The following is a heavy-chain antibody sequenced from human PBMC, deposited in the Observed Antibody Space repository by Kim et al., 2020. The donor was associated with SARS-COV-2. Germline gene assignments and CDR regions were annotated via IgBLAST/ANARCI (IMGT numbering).Heavy chain of an antibody. D-gene: IGHD3-10*02. CDR3: AREVYVSAYWLDS. V-gene: IGHV4-59*01. CDR2: ISYSGST. J-gene: IGHJ5*01. Sequence: SETLSLTCTVSGDSIRTYYWSWIRQPPGKGLEWIGYISYSGSTNYHPSLKSRVTISVDTSKNQFSLRLSAVTAADTAVYYCAREVYVSAYWLDSWGQGTLVSVSS. CDR1: GDSIRTYY.